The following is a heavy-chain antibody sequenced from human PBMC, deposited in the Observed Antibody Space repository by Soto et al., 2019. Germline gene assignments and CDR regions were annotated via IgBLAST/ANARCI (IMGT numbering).Heavy chain of an antibody. CDR1: GGSISSGGYY. CDR3: ARDGSSHPYYYGMDV. Sequence: SETLSLTCTVSGGSISSGGYYWSWIRQHPGKGLEWIGYIYYSGRTYYNPSLKSRVTISVDTSKNQFSLKLSSVTAADTAVYYCARDGSSHPYYYGMDVWGQGTTVTVSS. CDR2: IYYSGRT. D-gene: IGHD1-26*01. J-gene: IGHJ6*02. V-gene: IGHV4-31*03.